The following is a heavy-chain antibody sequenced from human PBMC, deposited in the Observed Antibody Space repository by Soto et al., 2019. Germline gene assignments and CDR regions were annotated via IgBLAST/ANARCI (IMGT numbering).Heavy chain of an antibody. D-gene: IGHD4-17*01. J-gene: IGHJ1*01. V-gene: IGHV1-69*12. CDR1: GGTFSSYA. CDR3: ARGAPNASGDYEEYFQH. Sequence: QVQLVQSGAEVKKPGSSVKVSCKASGGTFSSYAISWVRQAPGQGLEWMGGIIPIFGTANYAQKFQGRVTITADESTSTAYMELSSLRSEDKAGYYWARGAPNASGDYEEYFQHWGQGTLVTVSS. CDR2: IIPIFGTA.